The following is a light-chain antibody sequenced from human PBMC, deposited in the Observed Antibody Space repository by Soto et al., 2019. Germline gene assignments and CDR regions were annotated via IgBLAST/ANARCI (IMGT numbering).Light chain of an antibody. V-gene: IGKV3-20*01. J-gene: IGKJ5*01. CDR2: AAS. CDR1: RSFASSY. CDR3: QHYDSSPPYT. Sequence: EIVLTQSPVTLSLSPGERATLSCSASRSFASSYLGWYQQKPGQAPRLLIYAASTRATGIPDRFSGSGSATDFTLTISRLEPEDSAVYYCQHYDSSPPYTFGQGTRLEIK.